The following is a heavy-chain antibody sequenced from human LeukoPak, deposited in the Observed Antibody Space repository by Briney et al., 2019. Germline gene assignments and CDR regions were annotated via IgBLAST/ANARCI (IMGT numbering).Heavy chain of an antibody. Sequence: GGSLRLSCAASGFTFSSYAMHWVRQAPGKGLEWVANIKQDESEKYYVDSVKGRFTISRDNAKNSLYLQMNSLRAEDTAVYYCARVEDYDILTGFDYWGQGTLVTVSS. J-gene: IGHJ4*02. CDR2: IKQDESEK. CDR1: GFTFSSYA. D-gene: IGHD3-9*01. CDR3: ARVEDYDILTGFDY. V-gene: IGHV3-7*01.